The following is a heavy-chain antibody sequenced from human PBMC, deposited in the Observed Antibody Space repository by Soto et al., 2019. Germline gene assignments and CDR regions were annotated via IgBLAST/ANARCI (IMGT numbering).Heavy chain of an antibody. CDR2: LIPIFGTT. CDR3: ARVDGYKTFDY. V-gene: IGHV1-69*01. CDR1: GGTVNTYE. Sequence: QLQLVQSGAEVKKTGSSVKVSCKASGGTVNTYEITWVRQAPGRGPEWMGGLIPIFGTTTYAEGFQGRLTITADESTRTVYMELRSLTFEDTAVYYCARVDGYKTFDYWGQGTLVTVSS. D-gene: IGHD5-12*01. J-gene: IGHJ4*02.